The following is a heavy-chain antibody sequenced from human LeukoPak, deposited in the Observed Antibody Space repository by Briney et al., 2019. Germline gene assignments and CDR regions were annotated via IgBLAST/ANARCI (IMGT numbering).Heavy chain of an antibody. CDR2: IYSSGST. D-gene: IGHD3-3*01. V-gene: IGHV4-38-2*01. CDR1: GYSISSGYS. CDR3: ARRKTLFWYFDY. J-gene: IGHJ4*02. Sequence: SETLSLTCAVSGYSISSGYSWDWIRQSPGKGLEWIGNIYSSGSTYYNPPLKSRVTISVDTSKNQFSLSLNSVTAADTAVYYCARRKTLFWYFDYWGQGTLVTVSS.